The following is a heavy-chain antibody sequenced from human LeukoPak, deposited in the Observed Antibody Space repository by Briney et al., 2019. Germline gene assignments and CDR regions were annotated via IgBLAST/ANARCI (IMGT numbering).Heavy chain of an antibody. D-gene: IGHD1-1*01. Sequence: SGTLSLTCGVSGGSISSNNWWTWVRQPPGKGLEWIGEISHTGSTNYNPSLESRVTMSVDTSKNLLSLSLSSVTAADTAVYFCARVTATTPFDYWGQGTLVTVSS. CDR1: GGSISSNNW. CDR2: ISHTGST. V-gene: IGHV4-4*02. J-gene: IGHJ4*02. CDR3: ARVTATTPFDY.